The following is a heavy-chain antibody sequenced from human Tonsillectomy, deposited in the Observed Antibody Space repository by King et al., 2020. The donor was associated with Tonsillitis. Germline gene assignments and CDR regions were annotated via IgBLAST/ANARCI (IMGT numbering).Heavy chain of an antibody. CDR2: ISGSGSST. D-gene: IGHD4-11*01. CDR3: AKVYGVSNYAGGFDY. CDR1: GFTFSNYA. Sequence: VQLVESGGGLVQPGGSLRLSCAASGFTFSNYAMSWVRQAPWKGLEWVSGISGSGSSTYYAEAVKGRFTISRDNSKNTLFVQMSSLRAEDTAIYYCAKVYGVSNYAGGFDYWGQGTLVTVSS. J-gene: IGHJ4*02. V-gene: IGHV3-23*04.